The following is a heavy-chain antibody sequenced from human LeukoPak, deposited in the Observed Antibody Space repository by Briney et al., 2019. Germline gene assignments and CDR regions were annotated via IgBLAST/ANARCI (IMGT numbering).Heavy chain of an antibody. V-gene: IGHV3-21*01. CDR2: ISSGSSYI. D-gene: IGHD3-22*01. CDR3: ARGRGGYYDSSGYYYFDY. CDR1: GFTFSSYS. Sequence: GGSLRLSCAASGFTFSSYSMNWVRQAPGKGLEWVSSISSGSSYIYYADSVKGRFTISRDNSKNTLYLQMNSLRAEDTAVYYCARGRGGYYDSSGYYYFDYWGQGTLVTVSS. J-gene: IGHJ4*02.